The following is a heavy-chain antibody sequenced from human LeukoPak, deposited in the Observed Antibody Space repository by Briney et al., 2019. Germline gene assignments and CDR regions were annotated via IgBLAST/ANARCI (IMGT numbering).Heavy chain of an antibody. CDR3: ARDQYNVIDS. V-gene: IGHV4-39*02. Sequence: TPSETLSLTCTDSGGSITNSFHYWGWIRQPPGKGLEWIGSVYYTGGTYYNPSLKSRVTVSLDTSMQQFSLKLNSMTAADTAVYYCARDQYNVIDSWGQGTLVTVSS. CDR1: GGSITNSFHY. J-gene: IGHJ4*02. D-gene: IGHD1-14*01. CDR2: VYYTGGT.